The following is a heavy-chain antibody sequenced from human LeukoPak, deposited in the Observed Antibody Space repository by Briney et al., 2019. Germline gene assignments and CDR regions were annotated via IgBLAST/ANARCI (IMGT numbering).Heavy chain of an antibody. CDR1: GDSISRGTW. D-gene: IGHD2-2*01. CDR3: TGYDIPYTFEF. CDR2: IIHSGNT. J-gene: IGHJ4*02. Sequence: SGTLSLTCAVSGDSISRGTWWTWVRQSPGKGLQWIGDIIHSGNTSYNPSLRSRLTISLDKSRNQFSLKLNSVTAADTAVYYCTGYDIPYTFEFWGQGTLVTVSS. V-gene: IGHV4-4*02.